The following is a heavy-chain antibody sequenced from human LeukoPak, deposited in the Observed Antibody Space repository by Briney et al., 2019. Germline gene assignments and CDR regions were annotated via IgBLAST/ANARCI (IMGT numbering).Heavy chain of an antibody. J-gene: IGHJ4*02. CDR3: VRDRGDGYNQIDY. CDR1: GFTFSSYG. Sequence: GGSLRLSCAASGFTFSSYGLHWVRQAPGKGLECVAVISKDGSNEHYADPGKGRFTISRDNSKNTLYLQMNSLRTEDTAVYYCVRDRGDGYNQIDYWGQGTLVTVSS. D-gene: IGHD5-24*01. V-gene: IGHV3-30*04. CDR2: ISKDGSNE.